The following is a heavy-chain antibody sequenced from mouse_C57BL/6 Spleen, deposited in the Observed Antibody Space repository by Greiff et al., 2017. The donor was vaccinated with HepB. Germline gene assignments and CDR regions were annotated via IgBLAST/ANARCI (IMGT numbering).Heavy chain of an antibody. CDR1: GYAFSSSW. D-gene: IGHD4-1*01. CDR3: ARLGTNWLLFDY. Sequence: LVESGPELVKPGASVKISCKASGYAFSSSWMNWVKQRPGKGLEWIGRIYPGDGDTNYNGKFKGKATLTADKSSSTAYMQLSSLTSEDSAVYFCARLGTNWLLFDYWGQGTTLTVSS. J-gene: IGHJ2*01. CDR2: IYPGDGDT. V-gene: IGHV1-82*01.